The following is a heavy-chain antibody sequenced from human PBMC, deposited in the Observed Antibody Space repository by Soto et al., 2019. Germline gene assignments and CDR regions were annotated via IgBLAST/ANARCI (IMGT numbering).Heavy chain of an antibody. V-gene: IGHV3-21*01. Sequence: SVRLSCAASGFTFSSYSMNWVRQAPGKGLEWVSFISSSSSYIYYADSVKGRFTISRDNAKNSLYLQMNSLRAEDTAVYYCAREGGLWFGGFSTGFFDYWGQGTLVTVSS. CDR1: GFTFSSYS. J-gene: IGHJ4*02. D-gene: IGHD3-10*01. CDR3: AREGGLWFGGFSTGFFDY. CDR2: ISSSSSYI.